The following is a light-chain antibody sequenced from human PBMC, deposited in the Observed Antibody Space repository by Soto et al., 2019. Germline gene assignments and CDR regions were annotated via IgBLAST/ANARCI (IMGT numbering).Light chain of an antibody. CDR2: DVS. CDR3: SSYTSGSTLAV. CDR1: SSDVGGYNY. V-gene: IGLV2-14*01. J-gene: IGLJ2*01. Sequence: QSVLTQPASVSGSPGQSITISCTGTSSDVGGYNYVSWYQQHPGKAPKLMIYDVSNRPSGVSNRFSGSKSGNTASLTISGLQAEDEDDYYCSSYTSGSTLAVFGGGTKLTVL.